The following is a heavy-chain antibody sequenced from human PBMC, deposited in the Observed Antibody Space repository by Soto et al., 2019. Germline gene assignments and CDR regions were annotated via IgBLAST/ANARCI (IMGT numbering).Heavy chain of an antibody. CDR1: GYSFTSYW. D-gene: IGHD3-3*01. V-gene: IGHV5-51*01. Sequence: GESLKSSCKGSGYSFTSYWIGWVRQMPGKGLEWMGIIYPSDSDTRYRPSFQGQVTISADKSISSAYLQWSSLRASDTAMYYCARGGVSTRTFDYWGQGTPVTVSS. J-gene: IGHJ4*02. CDR2: IYPSDSDT. CDR3: ARGGVSTRTFDY.